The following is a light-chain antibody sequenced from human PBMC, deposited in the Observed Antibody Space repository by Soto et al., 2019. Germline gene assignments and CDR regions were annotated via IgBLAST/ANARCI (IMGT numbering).Light chain of an antibody. V-gene: IGKV3-20*01. Sequence: EIVLTQSPGTLSLSPGERATLSCRASQSVSSTYLAWYQQKPGQAPRLLIDGASSRATGIPDSFSGSGSGTDFTLTISRLEPEDFAVYYCQHYGSLVLTFGGGTKVEIK. CDR3: QHYGSLVLT. CDR2: GAS. J-gene: IGKJ4*01. CDR1: QSVSSTY.